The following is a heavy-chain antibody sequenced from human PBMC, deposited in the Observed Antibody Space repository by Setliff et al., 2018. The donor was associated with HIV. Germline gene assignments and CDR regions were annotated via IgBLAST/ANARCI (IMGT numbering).Heavy chain of an antibody. CDR2: MNPNSGNT. J-gene: IGHJ6*02. D-gene: IGHD6-13*01. Sequence: ASVKVSCKASGYTFTTYDINWVRQATGQGLEWMGWMNPNSGNTGYAQKFQGRVTMTRHTSTSTAYMQLSSLRSEDTAVYYCARDFPSPDYSSSWAHLYYHYGMDVWGQGTTVTVSS. CDR1: GYTFTTYD. CDR3: ARDFPSPDYSSSWAHLYYHYGMDV. V-gene: IGHV1-8*02.